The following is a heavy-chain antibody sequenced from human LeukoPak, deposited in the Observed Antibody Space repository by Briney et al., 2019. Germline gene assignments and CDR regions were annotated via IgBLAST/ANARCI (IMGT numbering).Heavy chain of an antibody. CDR3: ARVGSGSFDF. CDR2: IYYSGNT. V-gene: IGHV4-59*01. Sequence: PSETLSLTCTVSGGSISTYYWSWIRQPPGKGLEWIGYIYYSGNTNYNPSLKSRVTISVDTSKNQFSLKLSSVTAADTAVYSCARVGSGSFDFWGQGTLVTVSS. CDR1: GGSISTYY. D-gene: IGHD1-26*01. J-gene: IGHJ4*02.